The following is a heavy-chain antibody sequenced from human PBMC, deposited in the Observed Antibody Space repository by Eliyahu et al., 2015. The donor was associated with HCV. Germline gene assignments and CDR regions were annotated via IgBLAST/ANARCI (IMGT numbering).Heavy chain of an antibody. J-gene: IGHJ4*02. D-gene: IGHD4-17*01. CDR2: IYSGGSST. CDR3: AKVNRRWLLGGAYFDY. V-gene: IGHV3-23*03. CDR1: GFTFSSYA. Sequence: EVQLLESGGGLVQPGGSLRLSCAASGFTFSSYAMSWVRQAPGKGLEWVSVIYSGGSSTYYADSVKGRFTISRDNSKNTLYLQMNSLRAEDTAVYYCAKVNRRWLLGGAYFDYWGQGTLVTVSS.